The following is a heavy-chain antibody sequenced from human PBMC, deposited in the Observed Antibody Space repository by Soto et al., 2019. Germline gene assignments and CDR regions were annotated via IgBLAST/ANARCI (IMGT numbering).Heavy chain of an antibody. J-gene: IGHJ4*02. V-gene: IGHV4-38-2*02. CDR1: GYSISNDYY. D-gene: IGHD5-12*01. CDR2: MHHGGTT. CDR3: ARDFGKYVATIYFDN. Sequence: PSETLSLTCAVSGYSISNDYYWGWIRQTPGKGLEWIGAMHHGGTTYYNPSLKSRVTMSVDTSKNQLSLKLRSVTAADTAIYYCARDFGKYVATIYFDNWGQGTKVTVYS.